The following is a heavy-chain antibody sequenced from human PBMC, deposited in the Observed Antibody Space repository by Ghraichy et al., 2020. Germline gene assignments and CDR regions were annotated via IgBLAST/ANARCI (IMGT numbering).Heavy chain of an antibody. CDR3: ATLWYSSTLTNLIYYYYYMDV. D-gene: IGHD6-13*01. CDR1: GGTFSSYA. Sequence: SVKVSCKASGGTFSSYAISWVRQAPGQGLEWMGGIIPIFGTANYAQKFQGRVTITADESTSTAYMELSSLRSEDTAVYYCATLWYSSTLTNLIYYYYYMDVWGKGTTVTVSS. J-gene: IGHJ6*03. CDR2: IIPIFGTA. V-gene: IGHV1-69*13.